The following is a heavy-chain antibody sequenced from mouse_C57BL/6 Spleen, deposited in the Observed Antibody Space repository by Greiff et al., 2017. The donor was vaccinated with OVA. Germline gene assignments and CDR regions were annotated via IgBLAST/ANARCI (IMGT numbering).Heavy chain of an antibody. CDR3: ARGERTGSDY. CDR2: ISYDGSN. V-gene: IGHV3-6*01. D-gene: IGHD4-1*01. J-gene: IGHJ2*01. CDR1: GYSITSGYY. Sequence: VQLQQSGPGLVKPSQSLSLTCSVTGYSITSGYYWNWIRQFPGNKLEWMGYISYDGSNNYNPSLKNRISITRDTSKNQFFLKLNSVTTEDTATYYCARGERTGSDYWGQGTTLTVSS.